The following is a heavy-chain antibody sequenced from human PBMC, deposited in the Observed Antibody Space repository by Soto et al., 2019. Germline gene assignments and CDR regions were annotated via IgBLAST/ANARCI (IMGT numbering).Heavy chain of an antibody. Sequence: SWTXSLTGSFSVYSIIIGVYFDCIRQPPGKGLEWIGSIYHRGNTYYNPSHNGRITISLYTSKNQSSLRLTSVTAADTAVYYCARGAVRGIIANGIEYWGQGALVTVSS. D-gene: IGHD3-10*01. J-gene: IGHJ4*02. V-gene: IGHV4-38-2*02. CDR1: VYSIIIGVY. CDR2: IYHRGNT. CDR3: ARGAVRGIIANGIEY.